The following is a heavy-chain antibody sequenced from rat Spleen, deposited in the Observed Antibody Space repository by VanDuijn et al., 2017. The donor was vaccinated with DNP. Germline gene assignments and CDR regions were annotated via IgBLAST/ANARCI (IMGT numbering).Heavy chain of an antibody. J-gene: IGHJ2*01. V-gene: IGHV5-20*01. D-gene: IGHD4-1*01. CDR3: ARARRAVDY. CDR1: GFTFSDSY. CDR2: ISYDDRST. Sequence: EVRLVESGGDLVQPGRSLKLSCAASGFTFSDSYMAWVRQAPTKGLEWVASISYDDRSTYYGDSVKGRFTISRDNAKNTLYLQMNSLRSEDAAIYYCARARRAVDYWGQGVMVTVSS.